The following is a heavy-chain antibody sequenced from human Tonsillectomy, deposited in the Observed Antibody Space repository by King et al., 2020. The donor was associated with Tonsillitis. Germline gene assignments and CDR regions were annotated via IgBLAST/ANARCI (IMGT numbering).Heavy chain of an antibody. V-gene: IGHV3-15*01. CDR3: TLRLRFFDGGFDN. Sequence: VQLVESGGGLVEPGGSLRLSCAASGFTFNNAWMTWVRQAPGKGLEWVGRIKSKTDGGTPDYAAPVKGRFTISRDDSKNTLYLQMNSLKIEDTAVYYCTLRLRFFDGGFDNWGQGTLVTVSS. CDR1: GFTFNNAW. D-gene: IGHD3-9*01. J-gene: IGHJ4*02. CDR2: IKSKTDGGTP.